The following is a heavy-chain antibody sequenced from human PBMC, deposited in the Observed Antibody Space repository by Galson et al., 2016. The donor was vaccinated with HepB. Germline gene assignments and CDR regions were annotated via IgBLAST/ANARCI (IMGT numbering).Heavy chain of an antibody. CDR1: GGSVGSHY. Sequence: SETLSLTCTVSGGSVGSHYWSWIRQSPGRGLEWIGYVHYNWGTDYNPSLKSRVTMSVDTSKNQFSLKLTSMTAADTAVYYCAKTGGVGVTPFDYWGQGTLVTVSS. CDR2: VHYNWGT. V-gene: IGHV4-59*02. CDR3: AKTGGVGVTPFDY. J-gene: IGHJ4*02. D-gene: IGHD1-26*01.